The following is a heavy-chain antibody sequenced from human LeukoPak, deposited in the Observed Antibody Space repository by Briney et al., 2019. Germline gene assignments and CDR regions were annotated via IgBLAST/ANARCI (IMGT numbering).Heavy chain of an antibody. CDR1: GYTFTSYD. J-gene: IGHJ3*02. Sequence: ASVKVSCKASGYTFTSYDINWVRQATGQGLEWMGWMNPNSGNTGYAQKFQGRVTMTRNTSISTAYMELSSLRSEDTAVYYCAKGVRQQLRPNAFDIWGQGTMVTVSS. D-gene: IGHD6-13*01. CDR2: MNPNSGNT. V-gene: IGHV1-8*01. CDR3: AKGVRQQLRPNAFDI.